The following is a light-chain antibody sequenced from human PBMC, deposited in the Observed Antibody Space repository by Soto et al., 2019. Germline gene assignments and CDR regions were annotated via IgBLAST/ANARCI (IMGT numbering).Light chain of an antibody. Sequence: QSALTQPPSASGSPGQSVTISCTGTSSDVGAYKYVSWYQQYPGKAPKLMIYEVTKRPSGVPDRFSGSKSGNTASLTVSGLQAEDEADYYWTSYVGNDIWVFGGGTQLTVL. CDR2: EVT. V-gene: IGLV2-8*01. J-gene: IGLJ3*02. CDR3: TSYVGNDIWV. CDR1: SSDVGAYKY.